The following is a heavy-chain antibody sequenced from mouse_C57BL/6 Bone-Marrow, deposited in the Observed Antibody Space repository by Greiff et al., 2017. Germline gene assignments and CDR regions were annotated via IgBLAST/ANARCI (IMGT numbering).Heavy chain of an antibody. Sequence: EVQLQQSGPVLVKPGASVKMSCKASGYTFTDYYMNWVKQSHGKSLEWIGVINPYNGGTSYNQKFKGKATLTVDKSSSTAYMQLNSLTSEDSAVYYCAREVVLCHLNYAMDYWGQGTSVTVSS. D-gene: IGHD1-1*01. J-gene: IGHJ4*01. CDR1: GYTFTDYY. V-gene: IGHV1-19*01. CDR3: AREVVLCHLNYAMDY. CDR2: INPYNGGT.